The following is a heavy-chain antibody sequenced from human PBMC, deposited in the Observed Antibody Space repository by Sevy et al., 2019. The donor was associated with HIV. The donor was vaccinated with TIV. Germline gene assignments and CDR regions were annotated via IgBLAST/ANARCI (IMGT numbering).Heavy chain of an antibody. CDR2: ISYDGSNK. CDR1: GFTFSSYG. D-gene: IGHD3-10*01. V-gene: IGHV3-30*18. J-gene: IGHJ4*02. CDR3: AKGLLWFGELCPFDY. Sequence: GGSLRLSCAASGFTFSSYGMHWVRQAPGKGLEWVAVISYDGSNKYYADSVKGLFTISSDNSKNTLYLQMNSLRAEDTAVYYCAKGLLWFGELCPFDYWGQGTLVTVSS.